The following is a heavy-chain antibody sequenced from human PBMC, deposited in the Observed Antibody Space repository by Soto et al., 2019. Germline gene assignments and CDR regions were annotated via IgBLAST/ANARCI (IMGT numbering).Heavy chain of an antibody. V-gene: IGHV1-46*01. D-gene: IGHD3-3*01. Sequence: ASVKVSCKAPADTFTSNYMHWVRQAPGHGLEGMGVINPNGGSTRFAQTFQGSLTMTRNTSMSTAYMELSSLRSEDTAVYYCARPIGIAYYDFWSGYRAFDIWGQGTMVTVSS. CDR2: INPNGGST. J-gene: IGHJ3*02. CDR3: ARPIGIAYYDFWSGYRAFDI. CDR1: ADTFTSNY.